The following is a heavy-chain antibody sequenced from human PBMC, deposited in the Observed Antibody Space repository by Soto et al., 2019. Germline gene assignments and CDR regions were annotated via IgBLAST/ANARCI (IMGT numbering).Heavy chain of an antibody. D-gene: IGHD1-26*01. J-gene: IGHJ6*02. CDR2: IIPIFGTA. V-gene: IGHV1-69*01. Sequence: QVQLVQSGAEVKKPGSSVKVSCKPSGGTLSSYAISWLRQSPGQGLEWMVVIIPIFGTANYAQKFQCRVTITADEPTSTAYMELSRLRSEDTAVYYCARDAGWELLPYYYRMDVWGQGTTLTVSS. CDR3: ARDAGWELLPYYYRMDV. CDR1: GGTLSSYA.